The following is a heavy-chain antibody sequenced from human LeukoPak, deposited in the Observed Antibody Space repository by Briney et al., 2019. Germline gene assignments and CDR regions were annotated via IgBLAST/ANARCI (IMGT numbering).Heavy chain of an antibody. CDR2: IRTKATSYDA. V-gene: IGHV3-73*01. CDR1: GFTFSGSP. Sequence: GGSLRLSCAASGFTFSGSPMHWVRQASGKGLEGVGRIRTKATSYDAAYAASVKGRFTISRDDSKNSLYLQMNSLRAEDTAKYYCAKEGGSIVGGTVPFDHWGQGTLVTVSS. D-gene: IGHD1-26*01. J-gene: IGHJ4*02. CDR3: AKEGGSIVGGTVPFDH.